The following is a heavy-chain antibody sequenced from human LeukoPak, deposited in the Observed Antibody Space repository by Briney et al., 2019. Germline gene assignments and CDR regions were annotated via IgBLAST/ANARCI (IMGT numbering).Heavy chain of an antibody. V-gene: IGHV3-74*01. CDR2: INGDGSTI. J-gene: IGHJ4*02. Sequence: PGGSLRLSCAASGFTFSSSWLHWVRQAPGEGPVWVSRINGDGSTINYADSVKGRFTISRDNAKNTLYLQMNSLRPEDTAVYYCARAGNFRFDYWGQGTLVTVSS. CDR1: GFTFSSSW. CDR3: ARAGNFRFDY. D-gene: IGHD1-14*01.